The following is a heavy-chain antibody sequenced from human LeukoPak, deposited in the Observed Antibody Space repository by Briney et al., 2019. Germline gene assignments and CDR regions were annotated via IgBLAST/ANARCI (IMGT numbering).Heavy chain of an antibody. CDR1: GGSISGYY. Sequence: PSKTLSLTCTVSGGSISGYYWTWIRQPPGKGLEYIGFVSYSGSTNYNPSLKSRVTISVDTSKNQFSLKLRSVTAADTAVYYCARDASGAFYFDYWGQGTLVTVSS. CDR2: VSYSGST. V-gene: IGHV4-59*01. J-gene: IGHJ4*02. D-gene: IGHD2-15*01. CDR3: ARDASGAFYFDY.